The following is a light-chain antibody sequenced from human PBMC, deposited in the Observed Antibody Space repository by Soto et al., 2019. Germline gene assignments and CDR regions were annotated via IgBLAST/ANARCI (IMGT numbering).Light chain of an antibody. CDR1: QDISNY. Sequence: DIQMTQSPSSLSASVGDRVTITCRASQDISNYLAWYQHKPGKVPNLLIYAASTLQSGVPYRFSGSGSGTDFTITISSLQPEDVATYYCQKYNSAPWTFGQGTKVEIK. CDR2: AAS. V-gene: IGKV1-27*01. J-gene: IGKJ1*01. CDR3: QKYNSAPWT.